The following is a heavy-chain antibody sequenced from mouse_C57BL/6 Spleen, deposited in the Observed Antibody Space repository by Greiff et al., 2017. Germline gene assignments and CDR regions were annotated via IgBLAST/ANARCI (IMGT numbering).Heavy chain of an antibody. D-gene: IGHD2-1*01. V-gene: IGHV1-4*01. CDR2: INPSSGYT. J-gene: IGHJ2*01. CDR3: ARSAYGNYGMDY. Sequence: VQLQQSGAELARPGASVKMSCKASGYTFTSYTMHWVKQRPGQGLEWIGYINPSSGYTKYNQKFKDKATLSADKSSSTAYMQLSSLTSEDSAVYYCARSAYGNYGMDYWGQGTTLTVSS. CDR1: GYTFTSYT.